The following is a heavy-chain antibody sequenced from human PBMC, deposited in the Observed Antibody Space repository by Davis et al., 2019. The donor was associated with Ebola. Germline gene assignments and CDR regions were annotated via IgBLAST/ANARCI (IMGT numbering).Heavy chain of an antibody. CDR3: ARGGGYSSSWYWGDYYYYYGMDV. D-gene: IGHD6-13*01. J-gene: IGHJ6*02. Sequence: AASVKVSCKASGYTFTSYDINWVRQATGQGLEWMGGIIPIFGTANYAQKFQGRVTITADESTSTAYMELSSLRPEDTAVYYCARGGGYSSSWYWGDYYYYYGMDVWGQGTTVTVSS. V-gene: IGHV1-69*13. CDR1: GYTFTSYD. CDR2: IIPIFGTA.